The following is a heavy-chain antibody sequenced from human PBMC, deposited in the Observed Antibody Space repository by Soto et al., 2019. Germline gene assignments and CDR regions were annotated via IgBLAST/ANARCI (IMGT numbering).Heavy chain of an antibody. J-gene: IGHJ4*02. CDR2: ISAYNGNT. D-gene: IGHD2-15*01. V-gene: IGHV1-18*01. CDR1: GGTFSSYA. Sequence: ASVKVSCKASGGTFSSYAIGWVRQAPGQGLEWMGWISAYNGNTNYAQKLQGRVTMTTDTSTSTAYMELRSLRSDDTAVYYCARVGGYCSGGSCFDYWGQGTLVTVSS. CDR3: ARVGGYCSGGSCFDY.